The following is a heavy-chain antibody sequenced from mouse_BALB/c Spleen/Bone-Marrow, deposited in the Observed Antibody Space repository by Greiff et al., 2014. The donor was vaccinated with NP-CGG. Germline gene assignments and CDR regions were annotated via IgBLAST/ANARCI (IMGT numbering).Heavy chain of an antibody. D-gene: IGHD2-14*01. Sequence: VQLKESGAELVKPGASVKLSCTASGFNIKDTYMHWVKQRPEQGLEWIGRIDPANGNAKYDPKFQGKATITADTSSNTAYLQLSRLTSEDAAVYYCARYRLGTYFDFWGQGTPLTVSS. V-gene: IGHV14-3*02. CDR2: IDPANGNA. J-gene: IGHJ2*01. CDR3: ARYRLGTYFDF. CDR1: GFNIKDTY.